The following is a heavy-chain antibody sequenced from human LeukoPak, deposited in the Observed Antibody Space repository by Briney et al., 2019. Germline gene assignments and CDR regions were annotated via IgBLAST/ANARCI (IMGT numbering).Heavy chain of an antibody. D-gene: IGHD1-20*01. CDR2: IYPNSGGT. J-gene: IGHJ5*02. Sequence: GASVKVSCKASGYTFTGYHMHWVRQAPGQGLDWMGCIYPNSGGTNYAQKFQDRVIMTRDTSIRTAYMELSRLRSDDTAGYYCAGDPVNWNDEGFTPNWFDPWGQGTLVTVSS. V-gene: IGHV1-2*02. CDR1: GYTFTGYH. CDR3: AGDPVNWNDEGFTPNWFDP.